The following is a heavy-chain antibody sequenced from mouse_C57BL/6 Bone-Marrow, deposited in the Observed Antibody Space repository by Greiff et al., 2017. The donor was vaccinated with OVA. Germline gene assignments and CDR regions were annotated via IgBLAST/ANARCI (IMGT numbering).Heavy chain of an antibody. Sequence: VQLQQPGAELVKPGASVKLSCKASGYTFTSYWMHWVKQRPGQGLEWIGMIHPNSGSTNYNEKFKSKATLTVDKSSSTAYMQLSSLTSEDSAVYYCARWGDTTVVANFDYWGQGTTLTVSS. CDR3: ARWGDTTVVANFDY. J-gene: IGHJ2*01. D-gene: IGHD1-1*01. CDR1: GYTFTSYW. CDR2: IHPNSGST. V-gene: IGHV1-64*01.